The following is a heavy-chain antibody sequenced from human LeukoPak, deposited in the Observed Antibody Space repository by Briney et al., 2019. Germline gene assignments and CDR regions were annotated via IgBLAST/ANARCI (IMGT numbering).Heavy chain of an antibody. CDR3: ARVPSRSGSYSKTYYFDY. CDR2: ISSSSSYI. D-gene: IGHD1-26*01. Sequence: GGSLRLSCAASGFTFSSYSMNWVRQAPGKGLEWVSSISSSSSYIYYADSVKGRFTISRDNAKNSLYLQMNSLRAEDTAVYYCARVPSRSGSYSKTYYFDYWGQGTLVTVSS. V-gene: IGHV3-21*01. J-gene: IGHJ4*02. CDR1: GFTFSSYS.